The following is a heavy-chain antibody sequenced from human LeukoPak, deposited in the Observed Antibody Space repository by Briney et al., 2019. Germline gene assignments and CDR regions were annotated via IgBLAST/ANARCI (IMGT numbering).Heavy chain of an antibody. Sequence: ASVKVSCKASGYTFTSYGISWVRQAPGQGLEWMGWISAYNGNTNYAQKLQGRVTMTTDTSTSTAYMELRSLRSDDTAVYYCARLLWFGELLNYFDYWGQGTLVTVSS. D-gene: IGHD3-10*01. CDR1: GYTFTSYG. CDR3: ARLLWFGELLNYFDY. J-gene: IGHJ4*02. V-gene: IGHV1-18*01. CDR2: ISAYNGNT.